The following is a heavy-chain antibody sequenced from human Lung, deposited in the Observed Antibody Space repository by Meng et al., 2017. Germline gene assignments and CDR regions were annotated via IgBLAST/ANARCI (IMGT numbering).Heavy chain of an antibody. CDR1: GFTFTDHW. D-gene: IGHD1-1*01. CDR2: INRDGTKP. J-gene: IGHJ1*01. V-gene: IGHV3-74*01. CDR3: TNDRLNH. Sequence: EVQLVDSGGGLVPPGGSLRPSCAASGFTFTDHWMHWVRQGPGKGLVWVSRINRDGTKPTYADSVKGRFTISRDNAKNTLYLQMNNLRAEDTAFYYCTNDRLNHWGQGALVTVSS.